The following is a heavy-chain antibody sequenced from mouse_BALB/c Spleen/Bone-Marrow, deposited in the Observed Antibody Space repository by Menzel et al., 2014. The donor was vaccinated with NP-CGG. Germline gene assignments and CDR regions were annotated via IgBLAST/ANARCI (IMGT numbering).Heavy chain of an antibody. CDR1: GYAFTNYL. CDR3: ARGITTGYFDY. D-gene: IGHD1-1*01. CDR2: INPGSGGT. J-gene: IGHJ2*01. V-gene: IGHV1-54*01. Sequence: VQLQQSGAELVRPGTSVKVSCKASGYAFTNYLIEWVKQRPGQGLEWIGVINPGSGGTNYNEKFKGKTTLTADKSSSTAYMQFSSLTSDDSAVYFCARGITTGYFDYWGQGTTLTVSS.